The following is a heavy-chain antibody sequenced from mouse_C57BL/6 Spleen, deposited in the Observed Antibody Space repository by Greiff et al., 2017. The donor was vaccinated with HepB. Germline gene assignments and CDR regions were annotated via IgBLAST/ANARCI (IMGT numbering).Heavy chain of an antibody. V-gene: IGHV1-55*01. CDR2: IYPGSGST. D-gene: IGHD1-1*01. Sequence: QVQLKQPGAELVKPGASVKMSCKASGYTFTCYWITWVKQRPGQGLEWIGDIYPGSGSTNYNEKFKSKATLTVDTSSSTAYMQLSSLTSEDSAVYYCARASYYYGSSHYWGQGTTLTVSS. J-gene: IGHJ2*01. CDR3: ARASYYYGSSHY. CDR1: GYTFTCYW.